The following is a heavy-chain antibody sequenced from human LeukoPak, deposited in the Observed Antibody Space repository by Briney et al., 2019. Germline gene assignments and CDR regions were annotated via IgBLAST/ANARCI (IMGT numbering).Heavy chain of an antibody. CDR1: GYSISSGYY. CDR3: ARHHLPPVANWYFDL. J-gene: IGHJ2*01. Sequence: PSETLSLTCAVSGYSISSGYYWGWIRQPPGKGLEWIGGIYHSGSTYYNPSLKSRVTISVDTSKNQFSLKLSSVTAADTAVYYCARHHLPPVANWYFDLWGRGTLVTVSS. V-gene: IGHV4-38-2*01. D-gene: IGHD1-14*01. CDR2: IYHSGST.